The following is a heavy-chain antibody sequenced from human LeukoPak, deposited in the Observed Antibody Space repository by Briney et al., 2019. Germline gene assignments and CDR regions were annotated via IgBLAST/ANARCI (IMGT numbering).Heavy chain of an antibody. D-gene: IGHD3-22*01. CDR2: IGSNGDRT. V-gene: IGHV3-23*01. J-gene: IGHJ4*02. Sequence: GGSLRLSCAASGITFRSYAMGWVRQASGTGLEWDSIIGSNGDRTFYADSVKGRFTISRDNSKNTLYLQMNSLRGEDTAVYYCVKDLARYYDTSGYEYFDYWGQGTLVSVSS. CDR1: GITFRSYA. CDR3: VKDLARYYDTSGYEYFDY.